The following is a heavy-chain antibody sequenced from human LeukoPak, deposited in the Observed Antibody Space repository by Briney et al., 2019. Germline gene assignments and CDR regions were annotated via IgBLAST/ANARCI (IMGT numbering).Heavy chain of an antibody. J-gene: IGHJ4*02. D-gene: IGHD6-19*01. CDR3: ATTTVAGTRDY. V-gene: IGHV3-66*02. Sequence: GGSLRLSCAASGFTVSSNYMSWVCQAPGKGLEWVSVIYSGGSTYYADSVKGRFTISRDNSKNTLYLQMNSLRAEDTAVYYCATTTVAGTRDYWGQGTLVTVSS. CDR1: GFTVSSNY. CDR2: IYSGGST.